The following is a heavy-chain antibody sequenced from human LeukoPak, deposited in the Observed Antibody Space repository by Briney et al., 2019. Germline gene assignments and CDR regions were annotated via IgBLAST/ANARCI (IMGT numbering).Heavy chain of an antibody. CDR1: XYTFTXYY. Sequence: XXXXYTFTXYYMHWVRQAPGQGLEWMGWINPNSGVTNSAQKFQGRVNMTRDTSISTAYMELSRLRSDDTAVYYCARGPXGGQAARFDYWGQGTLVTVSS. J-gene: IGHJ4*02. CDR3: ARGPXGGQAARFDY. D-gene: IGHD1-26*01. CDR2: INPNSGVT. V-gene: IGHV1-2*02.